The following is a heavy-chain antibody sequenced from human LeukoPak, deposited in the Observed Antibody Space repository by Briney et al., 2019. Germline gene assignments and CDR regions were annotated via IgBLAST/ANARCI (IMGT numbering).Heavy chain of an antibody. CDR2: IRPKTANYAT. CDR1: GFTFSDAA. V-gene: IGHV3-73*01. CDR3: TRHTIDY. J-gene: IGHJ4*02. Sequence: PGGSLKLSCAASGFTFSDAALHWVRQASGKGLEWVGRIRPKTANYATAYAESVKGRFTTSRDDSKNTAYLQMDSLKTEDTAVYYCTRHTIDYWGQGTLVTVSS. D-gene: IGHD2-2*01.